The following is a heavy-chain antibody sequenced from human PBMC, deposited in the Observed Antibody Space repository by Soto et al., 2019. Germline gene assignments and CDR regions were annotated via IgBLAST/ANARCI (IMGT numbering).Heavy chain of an antibody. V-gene: IGHV3-9*01. J-gene: IGHJ6*02. CDR2: ISWNGGSM. CDR1: GFTCDDYA. Sequence: SLRLSCAASGFTCDDYAMHWFRQAPGKGLEWVSGISWNGGSMGYADSVKGRFTISRDNAKNSLYLQMNSLRAEDTALYYCANALEGQYYYGMDVWGQGTTVTVSS. CDR3: ANALEGQYYYGMDV.